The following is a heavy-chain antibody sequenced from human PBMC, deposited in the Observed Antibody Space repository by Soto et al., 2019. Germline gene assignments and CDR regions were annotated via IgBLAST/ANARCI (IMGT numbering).Heavy chain of an antibody. CDR3: ARNMVRDDY. J-gene: IGHJ4*02. D-gene: IGHD3-10*01. CDR2: ISSSSSYI. CDR1: GFTFSSYS. V-gene: IGHV3-21*01. Sequence: GGSLRLSCAASGFTFSSYSMNWVRQAPGKGLEWVSPISSSSSYIYYADSVKGRFTISRDNAKNSLYLQMNSLRAEDTAVYYCARNMVRDDYWGQGTLVTVSS.